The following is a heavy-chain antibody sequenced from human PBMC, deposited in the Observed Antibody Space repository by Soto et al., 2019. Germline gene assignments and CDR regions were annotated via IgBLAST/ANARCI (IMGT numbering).Heavy chain of an antibody. V-gene: IGHV4-30-4*08. D-gene: IGHD3-10*01. J-gene: IGHJ6*02. Sequence: SETLSLTCTVSGGSISSGDYYWSWIRQPPGKGLEWIGYIYYSGSTYYNPSLKSRVTISVDTSKNQFSLKLSSVIAADTAVYYCARAGASVYGMDVWGQGTTVTVSS. CDR3: ARAGASVYGMDV. CDR1: GGSISSGDYY. CDR2: IYYSGST.